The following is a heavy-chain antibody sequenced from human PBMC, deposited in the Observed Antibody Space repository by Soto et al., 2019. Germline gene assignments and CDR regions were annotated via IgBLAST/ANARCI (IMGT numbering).Heavy chain of an antibody. V-gene: IGHV4-59*01. CDR1: GGSTSSYY. Sequence: QVQLQESGPGLVKPSETLSLTCTVSGGSTSSYYWTWIRQPPGKGLEWIGYIYYSGSTNYNPTLKGRVTISVDTSKIQVYLKVSSVTAADTAVYFCARSYSHGALRHYFDYWGQGTLVTVSS. CDR3: ARSYSHGALRHYFDY. CDR2: IYYSGST. D-gene: IGHD4-4*01. J-gene: IGHJ4*02.